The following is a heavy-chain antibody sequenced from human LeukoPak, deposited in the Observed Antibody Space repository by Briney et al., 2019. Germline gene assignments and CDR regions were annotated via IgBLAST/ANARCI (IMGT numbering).Heavy chain of an antibody. CDR2: IYHCGST. CDR1: GYSISSGYY. Sequence: SETLSLTCTVSGYSISSGYYWGWIRQPPGKGLEWIGSIYHCGSTFYNPSHKSRVTKSVDTYKNQFSLKLSSETAADTAVYYCARFQSRLYYYYYMDVWGKGTTVTVSS. CDR3: ARFQSRLYYYYYMDV. J-gene: IGHJ6*03. V-gene: IGHV4-38-2*02.